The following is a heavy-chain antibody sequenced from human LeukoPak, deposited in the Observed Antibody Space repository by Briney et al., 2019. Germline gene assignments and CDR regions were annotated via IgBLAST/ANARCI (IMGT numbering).Heavy chain of an antibody. J-gene: IGHJ4*02. D-gene: IGHD6-19*01. V-gene: IGHV3-48*03. CDR1: GFTFSSYE. CDR3: ARDRGAVAATWFDY. CDR2: ISSSGSTI. Sequence: PGGSLRLSCAASGFTFSSYEMNWVRQAPGKGLEWVSYISSSGSTIYYAVSVKGRFTISRDNAKNSLYLQMDGLRAEDTAVYYCARDRGAVAATWFDYWGQGTLVTVSS.